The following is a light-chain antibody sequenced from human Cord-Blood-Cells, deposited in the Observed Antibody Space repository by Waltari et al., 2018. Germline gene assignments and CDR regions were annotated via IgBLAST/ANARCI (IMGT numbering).Light chain of an antibody. CDR2: SPN. CDR1: SGSVSTSYY. CDR3: VLYMGSGISV. Sequence: QTVVTQEPSFSVSPGGTVTLTCGLSSGSVSTSYYPSWYQKTPGQAPRTLIYSPNTRSSGVPDRFSGSILGNKAALTITGAQADDESDYYCVLYMGSGISVFGGGTKLTVL. J-gene: IGLJ3*02. V-gene: IGLV8-61*01.